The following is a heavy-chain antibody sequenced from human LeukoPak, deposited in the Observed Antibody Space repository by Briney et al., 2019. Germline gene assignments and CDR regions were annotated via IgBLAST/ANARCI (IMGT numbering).Heavy chain of an antibody. CDR1: GFTFSSYS. CDR2: ISSSSSYI. J-gene: IGHJ4*02. D-gene: IGHD3-3*01. Sequence: GGSLRLSCAASGFTFSSYSMNWVRQAPGKGLEWVSSISSSSSYIYYADSVKGRFTISRDNAKNSLYLQMSSLRAEDTAVYYCARTYYDFWSGYYWGVFDYWGQGTLVTVSS. CDR3: ARTYYDFWSGYYWGVFDY. V-gene: IGHV3-21*01.